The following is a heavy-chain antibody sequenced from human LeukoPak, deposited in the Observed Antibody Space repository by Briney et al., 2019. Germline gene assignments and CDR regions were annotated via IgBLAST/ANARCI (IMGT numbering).Heavy chain of an antibody. D-gene: IGHD2/OR15-2a*01. CDR2: INPSTGAT. V-gene: IGHV1-2*02. Sequence: ASVTVSCKASGYTFTGYYFHWVRQAPGQGLEWMGWINPSTGATHYAQRFQGRFAMTAGTSITTAYMDLGSLTSDDTALYYCARDLDFTWFDPWGQGTLVTVSS. J-gene: IGHJ5*02. CDR3: ARDLDFTWFDP. CDR1: GYTFTGYY.